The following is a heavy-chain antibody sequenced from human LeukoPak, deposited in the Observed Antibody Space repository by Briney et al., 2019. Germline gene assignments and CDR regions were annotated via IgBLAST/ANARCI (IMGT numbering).Heavy chain of an antibody. J-gene: IGHJ4*02. CDR1: GGSISSYY. CDR3: ARQRAVAGKFEY. Sequence: PSETLSLTCTVSGGSISSYYWSWIRQPPGKGLEWIGYIYYSGSTNYNPSLKSRVTISVDTSKNQFSLKLSSVTAADTAVYYCARQRAVAGKFEYWGQGTLVTVSS. V-gene: IGHV4-59*08. D-gene: IGHD6-19*01. CDR2: IYYSGST.